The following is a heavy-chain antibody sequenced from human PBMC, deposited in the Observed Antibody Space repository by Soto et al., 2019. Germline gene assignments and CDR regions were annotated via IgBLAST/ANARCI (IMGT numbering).Heavy chain of an antibody. CDR3: ARDAGNSLPTNY. CDR2: ISANDGST. J-gene: IGHJ4*02. Sequence: ASVNVDCKASGYTLANFYMHWVRQTPGQGLEWMGWISANDGSTNYAQKFQGRVTMTTDTSTSTAYMELRSLRSDDTAVYYCARDAGNSLPTNYWGQGTLVTVSS. V-gene: IGHV1-18*04. CDR1: GYTLANFY. D-gene: IGHD4-4*01.